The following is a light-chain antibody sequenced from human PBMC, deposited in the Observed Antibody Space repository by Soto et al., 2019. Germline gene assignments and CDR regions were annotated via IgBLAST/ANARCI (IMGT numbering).Light chain of an antibody. Sequence: DIQMTQSPSTPSASVGDRVTVTCRASQSINTWLAWYQQKPGKAPKLLIYDASSLQSGVPSRFTGRGSGTEFTLTISSLQPDDFATYYCQQYDSYSRTFGQGTKVDIK. V-gene: IGKV1-5*01. J-gene: IGKJ1*01. CDR2: DAS. CDR3: QQYDSYSRT. CDR1: QSINTW.